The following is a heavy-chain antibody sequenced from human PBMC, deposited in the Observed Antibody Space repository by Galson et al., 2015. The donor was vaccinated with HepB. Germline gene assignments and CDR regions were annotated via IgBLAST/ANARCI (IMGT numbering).Heavy chain of an antibody. CDR1: GGSISSYY. CDR2: IYYSGST. CDR3: ASFGIAAAGTGPRAPFDY. D-gene: IGHD6-13*01. V-gene: IGHV4-59*01. Sequence: SETLSLTCTVSGGSISSYYWSWIRQPPGKGLEWIGYIYYSGSTNYNPSLKSRVTISVDTSKNQFSLKLSSVTAADTAVYYCASFGIAAAGTGPRAPFDYWGQGTLVTVSS. J-gene: IGHJ4*02.